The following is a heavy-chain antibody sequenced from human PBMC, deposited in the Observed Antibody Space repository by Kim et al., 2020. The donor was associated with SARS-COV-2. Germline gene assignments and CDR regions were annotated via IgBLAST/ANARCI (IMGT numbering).Heavy chain of an antibody. D-gene: IGHD5-18*01. CDR2: ISSSSSYI. Sequence: GSLRLSCAASGFTFSSYSMNWVRQAPGKGLEWVSSISSSSSYIYYADSVKGRFTISRDNAKNSLYLQMNSLRAEDTAVYYCASGIQLWELDYWGQGTLVTVSS. V-gene: IGHV3-21*01. CDR3: ASGIQLWELDY. CDR1: GFTFSSYS. J-gene: IGHJ4*02.